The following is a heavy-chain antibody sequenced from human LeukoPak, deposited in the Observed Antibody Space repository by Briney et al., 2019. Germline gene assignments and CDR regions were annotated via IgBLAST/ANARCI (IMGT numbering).Heavy chain of an antibody. CDR2: IYTSGST. CDR3: ARDRTVVPAAILDYFYYYMDV. Sequence: SQTLSLTCTVSGGSISSGGYYWTWIRQPAGKGLEWIGRIYTSGSTNYNPSLKSRVTISVGTSKNQLSLKLSSVTAADTAVYYCARDRTVVPAAILDYFYYYMDVWGKGTTVTVSS. V-gene: IGHV4-61*02. CDR1: GGSISSGGYY. D-gene: IGHD2-2*01. J-gene: IGHJ6*03.